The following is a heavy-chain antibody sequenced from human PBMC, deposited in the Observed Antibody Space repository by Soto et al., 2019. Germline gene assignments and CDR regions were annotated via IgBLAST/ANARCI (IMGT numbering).Heavy chain of an antibody. CDR3: AKDRRYFDWLASLKY. D-gene: IGHD3-9*01. CDR1: GFAFSTYG. CDR2: ISYDGSQK. Sequence: QVQLVESGGGVVEPGTSLRLSCADSGFAFSTYGMHWVRQAPGKGLEWVAVISYDGSQKYYADSVKGRFTISRDNSKNTLYLQMNSLRPEDTAVYYCAKDRRYFDWLASLKYWGQGTLVTVSS. J-gene: IGHJ4*02. V-gene: IGHV3-30*18.